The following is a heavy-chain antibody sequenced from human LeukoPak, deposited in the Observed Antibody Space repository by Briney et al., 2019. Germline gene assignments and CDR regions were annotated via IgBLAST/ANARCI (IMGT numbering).Heavy chain of an antibody. D-gene: IGHD6-6*01. CDR3: ARHATYSSSSIWFDP. CDR1: GSSFTSYW. Sequence: GASLKISCKGSGSSFTSYWIGWVRQMPGKGLEWMGIIYPGDSDTRYSPSFQGQVTIPADKSISTAYLQWSSLKASDTAMYYCARHATYSSSSIWFDPWGQGTLVTVSS. V-gene: IGHV5-51*01. CDR2: IYPGDSDT. J-gene: IGHJ5*02.